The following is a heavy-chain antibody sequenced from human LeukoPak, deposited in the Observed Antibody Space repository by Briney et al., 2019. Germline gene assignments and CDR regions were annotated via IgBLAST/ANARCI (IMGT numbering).Heavy chain of an antibody. CDR1: GGTFSSYA. CDR2: IIPIFGTA. Sequence: GSSVKVSCKASGGTFSSYAISWVRQAPGQGLEWMGGIIPIFGTANYAQKFQGRVTITTDESTSTAYMELSSLRSEDTAVYYCARDRIAARPRYYYYMDVWGQGTTVTVSS. CDR3: ARDRIAARPRYYYYMDV. D-gene: IGHD6-6*01. J-gene: IGHJ6*03. V-gene: IGHV1-69*05.